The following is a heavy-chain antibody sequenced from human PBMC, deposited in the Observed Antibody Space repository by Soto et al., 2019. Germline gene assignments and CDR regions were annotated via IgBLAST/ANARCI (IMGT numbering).Heavy chain of an antibody. V-gene: IGHV4-4*02. CDR1: GDSISSRNW. CDR3: ANLFDL. CDR2: IHHGGGTT. Sequence: QLQLQESGPGLVKPSETLSLTCAVSGDSISSRNWWTWVRQPPGKGLEWIGEIHHGGGTTNYVPVLKSRVTMSVDKSKNQFSLKLSSVTAADTAVYYCANLFDLWGKGALVIVSS. J-gene: IGHJ4*02.